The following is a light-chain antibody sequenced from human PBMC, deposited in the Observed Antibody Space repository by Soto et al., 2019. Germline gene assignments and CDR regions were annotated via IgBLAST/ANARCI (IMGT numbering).Light chain of an antibody. CDR2: DAS. Sequence: DIQMTQSPSTLSASVGDRVTITCRASQSISSWLAWYQQKPGKAPKLLIYDASSLESGVPSRFSGSGSGTEFTLTNSSLQPDDFATYYCQHYNSYPWTFGQGTKVEIK. J-gene: IGKJ1*01. CDR1: QSISSW. CDR3: QHYNSYPWT. V-gene: IGKV1-5*01.